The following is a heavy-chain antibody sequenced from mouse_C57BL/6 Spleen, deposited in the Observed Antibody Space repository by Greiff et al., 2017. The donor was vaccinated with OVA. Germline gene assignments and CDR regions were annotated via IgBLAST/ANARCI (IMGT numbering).Heavy chain of an antibody. J-gene: IGHJ3*01. Sequence: EVKVVESGGGLVQPGGSMKLSCAASGFTFSDAWMDWVRQSPGKGLEWVAEIRNKANNHATYYAESVKGRFTISREDSKSSVYLQMSSLRAEDTGIYYCATGSDYYDYDGGFAYWGQGTLVTVSA. D-gene: IGHD2-4*01. CDR3: ATGSDYYDYDGGFAY. CDR1: GFTFSDAW. V-gene: IGHV6-6*01. CDR2: IRNKANNHAT.